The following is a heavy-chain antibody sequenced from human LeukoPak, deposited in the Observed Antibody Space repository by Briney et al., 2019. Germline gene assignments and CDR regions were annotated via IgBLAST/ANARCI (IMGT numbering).Heavy chain of an antibody. CDR1: GFTFSSYA. V-gene: IGHV3-30*04. CDR2: ISYDGSNK. J-gene: IGHJ4*02. CDR3: ARESVAGTEDY. Sequence: GRSLRLSCAASGFTFSSYAMHWVRQAPGKGLEWVAVISYDGSNKYYADSVKGRFTISRDNSKNTLYLQMNSLRAEDTAVYYCARESVAGTEDYWGQGTLVTVSS. D-gene: IGHD6-19*01.